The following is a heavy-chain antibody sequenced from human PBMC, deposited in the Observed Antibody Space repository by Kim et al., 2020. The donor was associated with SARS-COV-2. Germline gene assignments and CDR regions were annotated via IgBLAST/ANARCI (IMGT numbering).Heavy chain of an antibody. CDR1: GFTFSSYS. CDR3: ARDRDSGSFHPWSYYYYGMDV. CDR2: ISSSSSYI. V-gene: IGHV3-21*01. Sequence: GGSLRLSCAASGFTFSSYSMNWVRQAPGKGLEWVSSISSSSSYIYYADSVKGRFTISRDNAKNSLYLQMNSLRAEDTAVYYCARDRDSGSFHPWSYYYYGMDVWGQGTTVTVSS. D-gene: IGHD1-26*01. J-gene: IGHJ6*02.